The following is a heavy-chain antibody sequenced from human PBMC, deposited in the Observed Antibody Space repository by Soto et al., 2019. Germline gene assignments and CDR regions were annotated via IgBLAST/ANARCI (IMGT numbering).Heavy chain of an antibody. D-gene: IGHD3-9*01. Sequence: QVQLQESGPGLVKPSETLSLTCSVAGGSINRSFWSWLRQSPGKGLEWIGYIYSSGSTSYNPSLMSGDTLPVEASSNPFYLISRSVTAADTAVYYCARRADYYCYFENWGHGTLVTVSS. CDR1: GGSINRSF. CDR2: IYSSGST. CDR3: ARRADYYCYFEN. V-gene: IGHV4-4*08. J-gene: IGHJ4*01.